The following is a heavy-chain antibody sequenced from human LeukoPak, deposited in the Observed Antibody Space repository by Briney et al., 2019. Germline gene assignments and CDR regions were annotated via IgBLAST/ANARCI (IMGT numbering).Heavy chain of an antibody. D-gene: IGHD3-22*01. CDR2: IRYDGSNK. CDR1: GFTFSSYG. Sequence: GGSLRLPCAASGFTFSSYGMHWVRQAPGKGLEWAAFIRYDGSNKYYADSVKGRFTISRDNSKNTLYLQMNSLRAEDTAVYYCATGSGYYFDYWGQGTLVTVSS. CDR3: ATGSGYYFDY. J-gene: IGHJ4*02. V-gene: IGHV3-30*02.